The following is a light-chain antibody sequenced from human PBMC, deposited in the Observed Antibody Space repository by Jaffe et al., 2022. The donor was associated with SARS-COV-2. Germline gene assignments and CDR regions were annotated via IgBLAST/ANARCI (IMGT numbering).Light chain of an antibody. CDR2: EVG. CDR1: SSDVGRYNY. V-gene: IGLV2-14*01. Sequence: QSALTQPASVSGSPGQSITISCTGTSSDVGRYNYVSWFQQYPGKAPKLIIYEVGNRPSGVPDRFSGSKSGNTASLTISGLQAEDEADYYCNSYTSTGTRVFGGGTKLTV. CDR3: NSYTSTGTRV. J-gene: IGLJ3*02.